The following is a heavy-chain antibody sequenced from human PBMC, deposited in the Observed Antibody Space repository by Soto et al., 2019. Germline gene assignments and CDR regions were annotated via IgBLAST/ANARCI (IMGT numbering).Heavy chain of an antibody. Sequence: EVQLVESGGGLVQPGGSLRLSCAASGFTVCSNYMSWVRQAPGKGLEWVSVIYSGGSTYYADSVKGRFTISRHNSKNTLYLQMNSLRAEDTAVYYCASTQGSKYSSGWTDYWGQGTLVTVSS. J-gene: IGHJ4*02. CDR1: GFTVCSNY. V-gene: IGHV3-53*04. CDR2: IYSGGST. D-gene: IGHD6-19*01. CDR3: ASTQGSKYSSGWTDY.